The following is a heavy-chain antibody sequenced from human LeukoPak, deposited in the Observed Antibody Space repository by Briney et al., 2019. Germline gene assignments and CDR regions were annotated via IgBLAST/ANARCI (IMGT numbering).Heavy chain of an antibody. Sequence: SETLSLTCTVSGGSISNYYWSWIRQPAGKGLEWIGRISTSGSTNYNASLKSRVTISVDKSKNQLSLQLTSVTAADTAVYYCARAGTDDFWSGYGARWVGWFDPWGQGTPVTVSS. CDR1: GGSISNYY. D-gene: IGHD3-3*01. CDR3: ARAGTDDFWSGYGARWVGWFDP. V-gene: IGHV4-4*07. CDR2: ISTSGST. J-gene: IGHJ5*02.